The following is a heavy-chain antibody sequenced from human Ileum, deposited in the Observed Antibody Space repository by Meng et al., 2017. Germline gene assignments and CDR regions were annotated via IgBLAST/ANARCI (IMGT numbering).Heavy chain of an antibody. CDR2: TYYNGSP. CDR1: GGSFSSDNYY. D-gene: IGHD3-10*01. CDR3: ARERRHYYGSGSFDY. V-gene: IGHV4-30-4*01. J-gene: IGHJ4*02. Sequence: QVQLQESGPGLVKPSQTLSLTCNLSGGSFSSDNYYWTRIRQTPGKGLEWIGLTYYNGSPFYNPSLRSRVTISVDTSKDQFSLKLTSVTAADTAVYYCARERRHYYGSGSFDYWGQGSLVTVSS.